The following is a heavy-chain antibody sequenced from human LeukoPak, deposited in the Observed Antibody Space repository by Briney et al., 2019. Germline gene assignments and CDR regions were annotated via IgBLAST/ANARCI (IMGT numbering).Heavy chain of an antibody. D-gene: IGHD3-10*01. V-gene: IGHV4-39*01. CDR3: ARSPLPYGAGRGYFDY. J-gene: IGHJ4*02. CDR1: GGSIRRSYCY. CDR2: IYDSGST. Sequence: KASETLSLTCTVSGGSIRRSYCYWGWIRQTPGKGLEWIGSIYDSGSTQYSPSLKSRLTVSVDTSKNQFSLNLTSVTATDTAVCYCARSPLPYGAGRGYFDYWGRGTLVTVSS.